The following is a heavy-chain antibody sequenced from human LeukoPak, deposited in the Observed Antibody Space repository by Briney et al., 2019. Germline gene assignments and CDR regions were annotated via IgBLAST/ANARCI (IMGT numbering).Heavy chain of an antibody. Sequence: GGSLRLSCAASGFSFNNYAMSWVRQAPGKGPEWVANIKQDGSQRYYVDSVRGRFTISRDNAKNSLFLQMNGLRAEDTAVYYCARRGGSSSRRSPIDYWGQGTLVTVSS. CDR3: ARRGGSSSRRSPIDY. CDR2: IKQDGSQR. V-gene: IGHV3-7*01. J-gene: IGHJ4*02. D-gene: IGHD6-6*01. CDR1: GFSFNNYA.